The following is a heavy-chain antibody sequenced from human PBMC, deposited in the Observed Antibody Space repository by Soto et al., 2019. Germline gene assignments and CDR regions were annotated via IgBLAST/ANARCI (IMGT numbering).Heavy chain of an antibody. CDR2: INTGNGNT. V-gene: IGHV1-3*04. CDR1: GYTFKSYA. D-gene: IGHD3-10*01. Sequence: ASVKVSCKASGYTFKSYAVHWVRQAPGQRLEWMGWINTGNGNTKYSQKFQGRVIITRDTSASTAYMEVSSLRYEDTAIYYCVRSVVVRGVFTFDCWGQGALVTVS. CDR3: VRSVVVRGVFTFDC. J-gene: IGHJ4*02.